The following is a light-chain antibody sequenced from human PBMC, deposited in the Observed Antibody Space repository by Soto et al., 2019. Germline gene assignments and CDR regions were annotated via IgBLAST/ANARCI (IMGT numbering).Light chain of an antibody. J-gene: IGKJ1*01. CDR3: QHYNNWPPWT. Sequence: EVVMTQSPATLSVSPGDRATLSCRASQRISSNLAWYQQRRGQAPRLLIYGASTRAPGIPARFSGSGSETEFTLTISSLQSEDFAVYYCQHYNNWPPWTFGQGTKVEIK. CDR1: QRISSN. V-gene: IGKV3-15*01. CDR2: GAS.